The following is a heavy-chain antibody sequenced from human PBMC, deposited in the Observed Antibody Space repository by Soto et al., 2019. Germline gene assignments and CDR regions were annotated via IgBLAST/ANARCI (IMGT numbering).Heavy chain of an antibody. D-gene: IGHD5-12*01. CDR2: INTYNGMT. J-gene: IGHJ4*02. V-gene: IGHV1-18*01. CDR1: GYTFINYH. CDR3: AKSPRGEMATD. Sequence: QVQLVQSGGEVKKPGASVTVSCKAYGYTFINYHITWVRQAPGQGLEWMAWINTYNGMTDYAQRFQGRVTMTRDTSTSTAYMELRNLGSDGTAVYFCAKSPRGEMATDLGQGTLVTVSS.